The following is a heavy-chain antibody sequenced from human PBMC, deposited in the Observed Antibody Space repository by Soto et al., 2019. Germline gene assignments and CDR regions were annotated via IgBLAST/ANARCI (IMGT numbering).Heavy chain of an antibody. CDR1: GFTFDSYA. V-gene: IGHV3-23*01. CDR3: AKDTVGGYSFWSGYYSDGLDV. CDR2: ISGSADGT. Sequence: EVKLLESGGGLAQPGGALRLSCVGSGFTFDSYAISWVHQAPGERLQWIAAISGSADGTDYAHSVRGRFTISRDNAKKTVHLQIDSLRVEDTAVYFCAKDTVGGYSFWSGYYSDGLDVWGQGKLVSVS. J-gene: IGHJ3*01. D-gene: IGHD3-3*01.